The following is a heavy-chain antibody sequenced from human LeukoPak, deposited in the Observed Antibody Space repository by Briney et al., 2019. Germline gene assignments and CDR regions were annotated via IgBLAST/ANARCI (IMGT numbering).Heavy chain of an antibody. D-gene: IGHD3-10*01. J-gene: IGHJ4*02. CDR1: GFTFSSYW. CDR3: ARDRGLWF. V-gene: IGHV3-7*01. Sequence: GGSLRLSCAVSGFTFSSYWMSWVRQAPGKGLEWVANINQDGSEKYCADSLKDRFTISRDNSKNSLFRQMNSLRAEDTAVYFCARDRGLWFWGQGTLVTVSS. CDR2: INQDGSEK.